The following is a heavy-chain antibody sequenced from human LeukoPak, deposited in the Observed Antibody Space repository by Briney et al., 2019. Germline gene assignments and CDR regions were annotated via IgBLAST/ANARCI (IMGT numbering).Heavy chain of an antibody. V-gene: IGHV3-74*01. D-gene: IGHD1-7*01. CDR1: GFTFSSYW. CDR2: LSSDGSST. J-gene: IGHJ3*02. CDR3: ATGNYHAFDI. Sequence: GGSLRLSCAASGFTFSSYWMHWVRQAPGKGLVWVSCLSSDGSSTRYADSVRGRFTISRDNAKNTLYLQMNSLRAEDTAVYYCATGNYHAFDIWGQGTMVTVSS.